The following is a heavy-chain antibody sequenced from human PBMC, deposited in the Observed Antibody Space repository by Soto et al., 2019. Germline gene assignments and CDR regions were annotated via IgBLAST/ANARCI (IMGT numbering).Heavy chain of an antibody. D-gene: IGHD3-10*01. CDR3: ASPGAGSGSYDDYYYGMDV. Sequence: QVQLVQSGAEVKKPGSSVKVSCKASGGTFSSYAISWVRQAPGQGLEWMGGIIPIFGTANYAQKFQGRVTITADESTSTAYMDLSSLRSEDTAVYYCASPGAGSGSYDDYYYGMDVWGQGTTVTVSS. J-gene: IGHJ6*02. CDR2: IIPIFGTA. V-gene: IGHV1-69*01. CDR1: GGTFSSYA.